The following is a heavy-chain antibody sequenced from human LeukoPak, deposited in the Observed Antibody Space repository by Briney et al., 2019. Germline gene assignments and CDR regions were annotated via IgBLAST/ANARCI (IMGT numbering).Heavy chain of an antibody. CDR3: ARRAFGGVVAANWFDP. CDR1: GGSMSTYY. D-gene: IGHD3-16*02. V-gene: IGHV4-59*08. CDR2: IYDNGYT. Sequence: SETLSLTCTVSGGSMSTYYWSWIRQPPGKGLEWIGYIYDNGYTHYNPSLKSRVSISLDTSKSQFSLNLSSVTAADTAVYYCARRAFGGVVAANWFDPWGQGTLVTVSS. J-gene: IGHJ5*02.